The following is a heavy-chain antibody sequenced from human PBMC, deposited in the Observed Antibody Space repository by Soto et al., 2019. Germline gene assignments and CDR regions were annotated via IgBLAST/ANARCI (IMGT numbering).Heavy chain of an antibody. D-gene: IGHD4-17*01. J-gene: IGHJ6*02. CDR2: INSDGSST. Sequence: PGGSLRLSCAASGFTFSSYWMHWVRQAPGKGLVWVSRINSDGSSTSYADSVKGRFTISRDNAKNTLYLQMNSLRAEDTAVYYCAKGYDDYGVFYHYYGMDVWGQGTTVTVSS. CDR3: AKGYDDYGVFYHYYGMDV. CDR1: GFTFSSYW. V-gene: IGHV3-74*01.